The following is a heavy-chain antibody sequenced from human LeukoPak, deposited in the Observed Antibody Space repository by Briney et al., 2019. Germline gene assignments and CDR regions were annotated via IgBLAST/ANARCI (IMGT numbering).Heavy chain of an antibody. CDR2: INPNSGGT. J-gene: IGHJ4*02. CDR3: AREYYYDSSGYYGYLDY. V-gene: IGHV1-2*02. Sequence: GASVKVSCKASGYTFTGYYMHWVRQAPGQGLEWMGWINPNSGGTNYAQKFQGRVTMTRDTSISTAYMELSRLRSDDTAVYYCAREYYYDSSGYYGYLDYWGQGTLVTVSS. D-gene: IGHD3-22*01. CDR1: GYTFTGYY.